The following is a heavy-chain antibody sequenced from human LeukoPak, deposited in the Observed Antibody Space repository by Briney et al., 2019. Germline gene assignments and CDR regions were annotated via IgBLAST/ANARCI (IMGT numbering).Heavy chain of an antibody. CDR3: ARRRGNTSGFQGYYFDY. Sequence: PSEILSLTCTVSGGSVSSGDYYWSWIRQLPGKGLEWIGYIYYSGSTYYNPSLKSRLTISVDTSKNQFSLKLSSVTAADTAVYYCARRRGNTSGFQGYYFDYWGQGTLVTVSS. V-gene: IGHV4-31*03. CDR2: IYYSGST. CDR1: GGSVSSGDYY. D-gene: IGHD6-19*01. J-gene: IGHJ4*02.